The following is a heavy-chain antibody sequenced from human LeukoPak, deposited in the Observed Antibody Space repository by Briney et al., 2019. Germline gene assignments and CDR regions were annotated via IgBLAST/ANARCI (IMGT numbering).Heavy chain of an antibody. CDR3: AKPPAVAGKYYYYMDV. Sequence: GGSLRLSCAASGFTFSTYAMSWVRQAPGKGLEWVSSISVSGGSTYYADSVKGRFTISRDNSKNTLYLQMNSLRAEDTAIYYCAKPPAVAGKYYYYMDVWGKGTTVTVSS. CDR1: GFTFSTYA. J-gene: IGHJ6*03. CDR2: ISVSGGST. D-gene: IGHD6-19*01. V-gene: IGHV3-23*01.